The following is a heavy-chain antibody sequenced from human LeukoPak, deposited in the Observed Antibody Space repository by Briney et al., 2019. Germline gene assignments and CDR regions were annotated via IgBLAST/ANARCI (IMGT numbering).Heavy chain of an antibody. D-gene: IGHD2-21*01. CDR1: GFTFIDYY. V-gene: IGHV3-11*01. CDR2: ISSSGSTI. CDR3: AEAPVWNYYYGLDV. J-gene: IGHJ6*02. Sequence: PGGSLRLSCAASGFTFIDYYMTWIRQAAGKGREWMAYISSSGSTIYYAGSVKGRFTISRDNAKNSLYLQMNSLRAEDTAVYYCAEAPVWNYYYGLDVWGQGTTVTVSS.